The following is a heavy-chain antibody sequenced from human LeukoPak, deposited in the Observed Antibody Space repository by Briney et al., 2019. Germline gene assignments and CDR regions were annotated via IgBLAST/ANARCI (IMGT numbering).Heavy chain of an antibody. J-gene: IGHJ3*02. CDR3: ARDYGYGFDI. CDR2: ICSSSSI. V-gene: IGHV3-69-1*01. D-gene: IGHD5-18*01. CDR1: SASISGYY. Sequence: PSETLSLTCNVSSASISGYYWNWVRQAPGKGLEWVSYICSSSSIYYADSVKGRFTISRDDAKNSLYLQMNSLRDEDTAVYYCARDYGYGFDIWGQGTMVTVSS.